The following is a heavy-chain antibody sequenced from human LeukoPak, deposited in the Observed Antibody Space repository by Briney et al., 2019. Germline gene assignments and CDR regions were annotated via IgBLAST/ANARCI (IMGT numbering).Heavy chain of an antibody. CDR2: INPNSGGT. CDR1: GYTFTSYY. J-gene: IGHJ5*02. Sequence: GASVKVSCKASGYTFTSYYMHWVRQAPGQGLEWMGWINPNSGGTNYAQKFQGRVTMTRDTSISTAYMELRSLRSDDTAVYFCARDSHPFSSWYNWFDPWGQGTLVTVSS. CDR3: ARDSHPFSSWYNWFDP. V-gene: IGHV1-2*02. D-gene: IGHD6-13*01.